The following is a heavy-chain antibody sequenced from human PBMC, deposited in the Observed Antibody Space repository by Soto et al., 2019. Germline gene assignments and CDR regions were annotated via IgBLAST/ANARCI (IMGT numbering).Heavy chain of an antibody. V-gene: IGHV3-23*01. J-gene: IGHJ3*02. CDR3: AKLGDYTIVVVIAPPGRDDAFDI. D-gene: IGHD2-21*01. Sequence: GGSLRLSCAASGFTFSSYAMSWVRQAPGKGLEWVSAISGSGGSTYYADSVKGRFTISRDNSKNTLYLQMNSLRAEDTAVYYCAKLGDYTIVVVIAPPGRDDAFDIWGQGTMVTVSS. CDR2: ISGSGGST. CDR1: GFTFSSYA.